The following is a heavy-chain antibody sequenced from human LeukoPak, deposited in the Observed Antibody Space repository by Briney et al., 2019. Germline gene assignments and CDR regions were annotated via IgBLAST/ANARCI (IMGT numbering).Heavy chain of an antibody. Sequence: NPSETLSLTCTVSGGSISSYYWSWTRQPPGKGLEWIGYIYYSGSTNYNPSLKSRVTISVDTSKNQFSLKLSSVTAADTAVYYCARLFDAFDIWGQRTMVTVSS. CDR3: ARLFDAFDI. J-gene: IGHJ3*02. CDR1: GGSISSYY. V-gene: IGHV4-59*08. CDR2: IYYSGST.